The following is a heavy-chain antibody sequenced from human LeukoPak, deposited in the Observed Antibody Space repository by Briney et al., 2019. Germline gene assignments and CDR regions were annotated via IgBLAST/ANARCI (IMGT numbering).Heavy chain of an antibody. CDR3: ARSGGSGYYTGTLNPPYYFDY. D-gene: IGHD3-3*01. CDR1: GFTFSSYS. CDR2: ISSSSSYI. Sequence: GESLKISCEASGFTFSSYSMNWVRQAPGKGLEWVSSISSSSSYIYYADSVKGRFTISRDNAKNSLYLQMNSLRAEDTAVYYCARSGGSGYYTGTLNPPYYFDYWGQGTLVTVSS. V-gene: IGHV3-21*01. J-gene: IGHJ4*02.